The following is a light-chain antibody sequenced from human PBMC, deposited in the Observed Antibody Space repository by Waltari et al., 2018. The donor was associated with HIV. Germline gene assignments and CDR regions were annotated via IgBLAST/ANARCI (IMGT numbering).Light chain of an antibody. J-gene: IGLJ3*02. Sequence: QSALTQPASVFGSPGQSITISCTGSSSDVGSHNFVSWYQQHQGKAPKSIIYEVSKRPSGVSTRFSGSKSGNTASLTISGLQAEDEADYYCSSHVDFIEVMFGGGTKLTVL. CDR2: EVS. CDR3: SSHVDFIEVM. V-gene: IGLV2-23*02. CDR1: SSDVGSHNF.